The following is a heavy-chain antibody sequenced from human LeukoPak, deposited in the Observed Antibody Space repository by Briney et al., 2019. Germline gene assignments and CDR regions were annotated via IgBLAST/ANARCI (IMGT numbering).Heavy chain of an antibody. CDR1: GFTVSSNY. D-gene: IGHD6-19*01. CDR2: IYSGGST. CDR3: AKGSLIAVAGNFDY. V-gene: IGHV3-53*01. J-gene: IGHJ4*02. Sequence: PGGSLRLSCAASGFTVSSNYMSWVRQAPGKGLEWVSVIYSGGSTYYADSVKGRLTISRDNSKDTLYLQMNSLRAEDTAVYYCAKGSLIAVAGNFDYWGQGTLVTVSS.